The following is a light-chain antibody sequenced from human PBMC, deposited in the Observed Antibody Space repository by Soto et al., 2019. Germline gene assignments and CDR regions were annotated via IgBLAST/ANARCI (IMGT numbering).Light chain of an antibody. CDR1: SSDIGGYNY. Sequence: QSALTQPASVSGSPGQSITISCTGTSSDIGGYNYVSWYQQHPGKAPRLMILDVAYRPSGVSTRFSGSKSGNTASLTISGLQAEDEAHYYCCSYSGSSTIVVFGGGTKLTVL. CDR3: CSYSGSSTIVV. J-gene: IGLJ3*02. CDR2: DVA. V-gene: IGLV2-14*03.